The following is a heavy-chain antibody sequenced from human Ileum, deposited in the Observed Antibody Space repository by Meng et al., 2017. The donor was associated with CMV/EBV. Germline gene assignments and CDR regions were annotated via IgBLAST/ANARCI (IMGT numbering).Heavy chain of an antibody. J-gene: IGHJ4*02. Sequence: GGSLRLSCAASGFTFSGDWMHWVRQAPGKGLMLVSRINGDGTSSGYADSAKGRFTISRDNANNMLYLQLDSLRAEDTAVYYCVTNVYCSGGGCRNYWGQGTLVTVSS. CDR2: INGDGTSS. CDR3: VTNVYCSGGGCRNY. V-gene: IGHV3-74*01. D-gene: IGHD2-15*01. CDR1: GFTFSGDW.